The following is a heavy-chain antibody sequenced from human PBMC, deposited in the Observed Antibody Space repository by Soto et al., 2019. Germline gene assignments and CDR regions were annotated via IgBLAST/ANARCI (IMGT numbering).Heavy chain of an antibody. J-gene: IGHJ6*02. D-gene: IGHD3-9*01. V-gene: IGHV3-48*02. CDR1: GFAFSSYS. CDR3: AREGDSTTIYYYYGMDV. CDR2: ISSGSKTI. Sequence: GGSLRLSCAASGFAFSSYSVNWVRQAPGKGLEWVSYISSGSKTIYYADSVKGRFTVSRDNAKNSQYLQMNSLRDEDTAVYYCAREGDSTTIYYYYGMDVWGQGTTVTVSS.